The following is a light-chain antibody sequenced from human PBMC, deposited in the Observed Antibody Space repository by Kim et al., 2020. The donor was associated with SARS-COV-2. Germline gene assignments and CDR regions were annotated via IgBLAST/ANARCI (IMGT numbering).Light chain of an antibody. V-gene: IGKV3-11*01. CDR1: QSVSRS. Sequence: PGERATRACRASQSVSRSFAWYQQKPGQAPRLLIYDASKRATGIPARFSGSGSGTDFTLTISSLEPEDFAVYYCQQRSNWPLTFGGGTKVDIK. J-gene: IGKJ4*01. CDR2: DAS. CDR3: QQRSNWPLT.